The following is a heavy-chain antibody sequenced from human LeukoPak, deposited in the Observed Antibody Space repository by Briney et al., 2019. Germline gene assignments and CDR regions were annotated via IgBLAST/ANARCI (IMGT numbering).Heavy chain of an antibody. CDR3: ARFPYYYDSSGPHYYYYYMDV. J-gene: IGHJ6*03. CDR2: MKQDGSEK. Sequence: GGSLRLSCAASGFTFSSYWMSWVRQAPGKGLEWVANMKQDGSEKYYVDSVKGRFTISRDNAKSSLYLQMNSLRVEDTAVYYCARFPYYYDSSGPHYYYYYMDVWGKGTTVTVSS. CDR1: GFTFSSYW. D-gene: IGHD3-22*01. V-gene: IGHV3-7*01.